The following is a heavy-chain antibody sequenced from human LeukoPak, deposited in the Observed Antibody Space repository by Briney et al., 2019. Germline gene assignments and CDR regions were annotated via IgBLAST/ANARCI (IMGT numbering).Heavy chain of an antibody. V-gene: IGHV3-23*01. CDR2: ISGSGGST. Sequence: GGSLRLSCAASGFTFSSYWMSWVRQAPGKGLEWVSAISGSGGSTYYADSVKGRFTISRDNSKNTLYLQMSSLRAEDTAVYYCAKERYDSGTYSYFDYWGQGTLVTVSS. D-gene: IGHD3-10*01. J-gene: IGHJ4*02. CDR3: AKERYDSGTYSYFDY. CDR1: GFTFSSYW.